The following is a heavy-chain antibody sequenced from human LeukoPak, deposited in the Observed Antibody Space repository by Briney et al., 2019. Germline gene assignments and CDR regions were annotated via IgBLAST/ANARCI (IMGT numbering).Heavy chain of an antibody. CDR1: GFTFSSYA. Sequence: GGSLGLSCAASGFTFSSYAMSWVRQAPGKGLEWVSGISGSGGSTYYADSVKGRFTIPRDNSKNTLYLQMNSLRAEDTAVYYCAKELGVGATRDYWGQGTLVTVSS. V-gene: IGHV3-23*01. CDR2: ISGSGGST. CDR3: AKELGVGATRDY. D-gene: IGHD1-26*01. J-gene: IGHJ4*02.